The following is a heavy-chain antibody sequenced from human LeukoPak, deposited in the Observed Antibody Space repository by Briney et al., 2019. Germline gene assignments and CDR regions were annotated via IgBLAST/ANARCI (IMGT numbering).Heavy chain of an antibody. D-gene: IGHD6-25*01. CDR2: ISSDGRDK. CDR3: ARDLRRIAAYYFDY. V-gene: IGHV3-30*03. CDR1: GFTFSDYG. J-gene: IGHJ4*02. Sequence: GGSLRLSCVASGFTFSDYGIHWVRQAPGKGLEWVAVISSDGRDKHHADSVKGRFTISRDNSKNTLYLQTNSLRAEDTAVYYCARDLRRIAAYYFDYWGQGTLVTVSS.